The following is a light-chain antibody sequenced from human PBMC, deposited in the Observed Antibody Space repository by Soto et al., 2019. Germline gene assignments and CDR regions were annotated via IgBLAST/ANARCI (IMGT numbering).Light chain of an antibody. J-gene: IGLJ2*01. V-gene: IGLV1-44*01. CDR3: SAWDDSRNGVV. CDR2: SNN. Sequence: QSVLTQPPSASGTPGQRVTISCSGSSSNIGGNTVNWYQQLPGTAPKLLIYSNNQRPSGVPDRFSGSKSGTSASLAISGLQYEDEDDYYCSAWDDSRNGVVFGGGTKLTVL. CDR1: SSNIGGNT.